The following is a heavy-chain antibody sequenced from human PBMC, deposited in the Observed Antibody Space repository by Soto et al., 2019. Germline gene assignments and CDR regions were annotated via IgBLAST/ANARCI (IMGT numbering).Heavy chain of an antibody. Sequence: ASVKVSCKASGYTFTSYGISWVRQAPGQGLEWMGWISAYNGNTNYAHKLQGRVTMTTDTSTSTAYMELWSLRSDDTAVYYCARDHWVTMVRGVIITRNWFDSWGQGTLVTVSS. CDR2: ISAYNGNT. CDR1: GYTFTSYG. D-gene: IGHD3-10*01. CDR3: ARDHWVTMVRGVIITRNWFDS. J-gene: IGHJ5*01. V-gene: IGHV1-18*01.